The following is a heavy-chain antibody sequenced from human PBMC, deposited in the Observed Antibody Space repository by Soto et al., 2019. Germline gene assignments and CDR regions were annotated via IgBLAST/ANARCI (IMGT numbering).Heavy chain of an antibody. CDR2: IKQDGSEK. J-gene: IGHJ6*02. CDR3: ARVQGLGRYYYYYYGMDV. V-gene: IGHV3-7*03. Sequence: VGSLRLSCAASGFTFSSYWMSWVRQAPGKGLEWVANIKQDGSEKYYVDSVKGRFTISRDNAKNSLYLQMNSLRAEDTAVYYCARVQGLGRYYYYYYGMDVWGQGTTVTVSS. D-gene: IGHD1-1*01. CDR1: GFTFSSYW.